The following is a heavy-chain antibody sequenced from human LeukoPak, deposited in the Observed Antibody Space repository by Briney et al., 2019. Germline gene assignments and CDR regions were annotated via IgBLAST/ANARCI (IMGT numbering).Heavy chain of an antibody. CDR2: ISSSGSYI. V-gene: IGHV3-21*01. CDR3: ARRATTERGHSYGLDF. D-gene: IGHD5-18*01. CDR1: GFIFSSSG. Sequence: GGSLRLSCVASGFIFSSSGMNWVRQAPGKGLEWVSSISSSGSYIYYADSLTGRFTISRDNAKNSLYLQMNSLRAEDTAMYYCARRATTERGHSYGLDFWGQGTLVTVSS. J-gene: IGHJ4*02.